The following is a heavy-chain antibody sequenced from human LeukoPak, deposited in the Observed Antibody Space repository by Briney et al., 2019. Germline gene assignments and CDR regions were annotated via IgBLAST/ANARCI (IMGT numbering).Heavy chain of an antibody. CDR2: INHSGST. CDR3: ARGNPRFWFVVVPAAKSWFDP. Sequence: SETLSLTCAVYGGSFSGYYWSWIRQPPGKGLEWIGEINHSGSTNYNPSLKSRVTISVDTSKTQFSLKLSSVTAADTAVDYCARGNPRFWFVVVPAAKSWFDPWGQGTLATVSS. V-gene: IGHV4-34*01. J-gene: IGHJ5*02. D-gene: IGHD2-2*01. CDR1: GGSFSGYY.